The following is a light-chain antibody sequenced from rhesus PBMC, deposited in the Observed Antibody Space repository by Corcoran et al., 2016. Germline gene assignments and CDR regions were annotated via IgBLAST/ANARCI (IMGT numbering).Light chain of an antibody. CDR3: GQGAHLPYS. V-gene: IGKV2-64*01. CDR2: QVS. Sequence: DVVMTQSPLSLPITPGQPASISCRSSQSLVHSNGNTYLSWYQQKPGQPPRLLISQVSNRYSGVPVRFSGSGAGTDFTLKISRVEAEDVGVYYCGQGAHLPYSFGQGTKVEIK. J-gene: IGKJ2*01. CDR1: QSLVHSNGNTY.